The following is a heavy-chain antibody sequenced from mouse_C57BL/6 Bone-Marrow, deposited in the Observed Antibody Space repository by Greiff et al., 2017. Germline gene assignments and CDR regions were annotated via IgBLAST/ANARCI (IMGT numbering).Heavy chain of an antibody. D-gene: IGHD2-1*01. Sequence: EVNVVESGGGLVKPGGSLKLSCAASGFTFSDYGMHWVRQAPEKGLEWVAYISSGSSTISYADTVKGRFTISRDNAKNTLFLQMTSLRSEDTAMYYCARNGNAYYYAMDYWGQGTSVTVSS. V-gene: IGHV5-17*01. CDR2: ISSGSSTI. CDR3: ARNGNAYYYAMDY. CDR1: GFTFSDYG. J-gene: IGHJ4*01.